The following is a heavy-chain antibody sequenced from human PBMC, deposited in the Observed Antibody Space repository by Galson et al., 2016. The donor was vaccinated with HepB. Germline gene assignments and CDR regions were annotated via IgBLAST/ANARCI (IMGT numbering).Heavy chain of an antibody. CDR2: ITPSADTT. Sequence: SLRLSCAASGFTFTSYAMAWVRQAPGKGLDWVSAITPSADTTYYPDSVKGRFTISRDNSKNTLSLQMSSLRAEDTAVYYCAKVPPISCTPTSCLGWFDPWGQGTLVTVSS. CDR1: GFTFTSYA. CDR3: AKVPPISCTPTSCLGWFDP. V-gene: IGHV3-23*01. J-gene: IGHJ5*02. D-gene: IGHD2-2*01.